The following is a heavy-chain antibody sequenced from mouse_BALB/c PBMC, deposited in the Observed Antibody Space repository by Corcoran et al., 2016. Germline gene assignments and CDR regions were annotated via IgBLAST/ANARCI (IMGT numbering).Heavy chain of an antibody. D-gene: IGHD2-10*02. J-gene: IGHJ2*01. CDR2: IDPANGNT. V-gene: IGHV14-3*02. CDR3: ARKYGKGIYFDY. CDR1: GFNIKDTY. Sequence: EVQLQQSGAELVKPGASVKLSCTASGFNIKDTYMHWVKQRPEQGLEWIGRIDPANGNTKYDPKFQGKATITADTSSNTAYLQRSSLTAEDTAVDYCARKYGKGIYFDYWGQGTTLTVSS.